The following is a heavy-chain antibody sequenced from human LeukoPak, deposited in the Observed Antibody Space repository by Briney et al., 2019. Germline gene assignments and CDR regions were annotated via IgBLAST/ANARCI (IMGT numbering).Heavy chain of an antibody. D-gene: IGHD2-15*01. CDR2: INPNSGNT. Sequence: ASVKVSCKASGYTFTSYDINWVRQAPGQGLEWMGWINPNSGNTGYAQKFQGRVTMTRNTSISTAYMELSSLRSADTAVDYCAKAGGYCGGTSCPYYFDYWGQGSLVAVSS. CDR3: AKAGGYCGGTSCPYYFDY. V-gene: IGHV1-8*01. J-gene: IGHJ4*02. CDR1: GYTFTSYD.